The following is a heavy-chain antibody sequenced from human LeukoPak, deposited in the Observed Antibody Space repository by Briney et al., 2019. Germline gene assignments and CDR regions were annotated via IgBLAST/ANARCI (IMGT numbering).Heavy chain of an antibody. J-gene: IGHJ3*02. D-gene: IGHD6-19*01. CDR1: GGSISSGSYY. V-gene: IGHV4-61*02. CDR2: IYTSGST. Sequence: PSETLSLTCTVSGGSISSGSYYWSWIRQPAGKGLEWIGRIYTSGSTNYNPSLKSRVTISVDTSKNQFSLKLSSVTAADTAVYCCARDANSGWYRGGACDIWGQGTMVTVSS. CDR3: ARDANSGWYRGGACDI.